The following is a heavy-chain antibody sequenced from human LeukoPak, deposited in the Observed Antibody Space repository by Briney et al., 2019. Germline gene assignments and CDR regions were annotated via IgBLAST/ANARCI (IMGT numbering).Heavy chain of an antibody. J-gene: IGHJ4*02. CDR3: ARDTPYSSGYYSSDY. D-gene: IGHD3-22*01. V-gene: IGHV1-18*04. CDR1: GYTFSSYG. Sequence: GASVKVSCKASGYTFSSYGISWVRQAPGQGLEWLGWISAYNGNTNYAQKLRGRVTMTTDTSTNTAYMEMRSLRSDDTAVYYCARDTPYSSGYYSSDYWGQGTLVTVSS. CDR2: ISAYNGNT.